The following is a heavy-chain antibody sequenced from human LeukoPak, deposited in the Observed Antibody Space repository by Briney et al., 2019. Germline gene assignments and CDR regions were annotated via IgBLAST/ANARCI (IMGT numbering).Heavy chain of an antibody. D-gene: IGHD3-10*01. CDR3: ARDGFYYGSGGTFDY. J-gene: IGHJ4*02. CDR1: GYTFTGYG. Sequence: ASVKVSCKASGYTFTGYGISWVRQAPGQGLEWMGWISAYNGNTNYAQKLQGRVTMTTDTSTSTAYMELRSLRSDDTAVYYCARDGFYYGSGGTFDYWGQGTLVTVSS. CDR2: ISAYNGNT. V-gene: IGHV1-18*01.